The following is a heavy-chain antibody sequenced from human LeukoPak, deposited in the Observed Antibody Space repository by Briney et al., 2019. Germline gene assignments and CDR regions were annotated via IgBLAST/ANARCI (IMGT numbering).Heavy chain of an antibody. V-gene: IGHV3-7*01. Sequence: GGSLRLSCAASGFTFSEFWMTWVRQAPGKGLEWVANINQDGREKYYLDSVKGRFTISRDNAKSSLFLQMTSLRAEDTAVYYCARNWAVNWFAPWGQETVVTVSS. D-gene: IGHD3-16*01. J-gene: IGHJ5*02. CDR2: INQDGREK. CDR1: GFTFSEFW. CDR3: ARNWAVNWFAP.